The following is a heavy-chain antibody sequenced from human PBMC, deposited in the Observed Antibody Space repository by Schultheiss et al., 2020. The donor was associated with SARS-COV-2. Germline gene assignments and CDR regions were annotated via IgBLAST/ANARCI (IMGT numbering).Heavy chain of an antibody. Sequence: GESLKISCKGSGYSFTRYWIGWVRQMPGKGLEWMGRIDPSDSYINYSPSFQGHVTISADKSISTAYLQWSSLKASDTAMYYCARTSVAGSYYFDYWGQGTLVTVSS. CDR1: GYSFTRYW. CDR3: ARTSVAGSYYFDY. CDR2: IDPSDSYI. J-gene: IGHJ4*02. V-gene: IGHV5-10-1*01. D-gene: IGHD6-19*01.